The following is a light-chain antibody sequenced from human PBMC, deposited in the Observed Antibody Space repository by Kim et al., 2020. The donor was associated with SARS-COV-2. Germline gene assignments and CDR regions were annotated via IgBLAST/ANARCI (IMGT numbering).Light chain of an antibody. J-gene: IGKJ4*01. V-gene: IGKV3-15*01. CDR2: GAS. CDR3: QQYIDWPPA. Sequence: IVMTQSPATLSMSPGERATLSCRASQRVSSDVAWYQQRPGQAPRLLIYGASTRAAGVPARFSGGGSGTEFTFTINRLQSEDFAVYYCQQYIDWPPAFGGGTKVEI. CDR1: QRVSSD.